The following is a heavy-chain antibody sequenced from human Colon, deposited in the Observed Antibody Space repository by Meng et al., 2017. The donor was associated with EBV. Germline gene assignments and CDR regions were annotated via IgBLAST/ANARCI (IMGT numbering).Heavy chain of an antibody. CDR2: INYSGNT. CDR1: GGSVNSGAYY. V-gene: IGHV4-61*08. D-gene: IGHD6-19*01. Sequence: QVQLQESGPGLVKPSETLSLTCTVSGGSVNSGAYYWSWSRQPPGKGLEWVAEINYSGNTNYSPSLKSRVTISIDTSKNQFSLKLSSVTAADTAIYYCARRLAALDYWGQGTLVTVSS. CDR3: ARRLAALDY. J-gene: IGHJ4*02.